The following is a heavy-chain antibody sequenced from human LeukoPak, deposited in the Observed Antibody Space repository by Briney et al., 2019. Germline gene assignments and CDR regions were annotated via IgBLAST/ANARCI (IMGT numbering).Heavy chain of an antibody. V-gene: IGHV4-4*07. Sequence: PSETLSLTCTVSGGSISAYYWSWIRQPAGKGLEWIGRIYTSGSTTYNPSLKSRVTMSVDTSKNQFSLKLTSVTAADTAVYYCARGYTSRFWYFDLWGRGTLVTVSS. CDR2: IYTSGST. D-gene: IGHD5-18*01. CDR3: ARGYTSRFWYFDL. J-gene: IGHJ2*01. CDR1: GGSISAYY.